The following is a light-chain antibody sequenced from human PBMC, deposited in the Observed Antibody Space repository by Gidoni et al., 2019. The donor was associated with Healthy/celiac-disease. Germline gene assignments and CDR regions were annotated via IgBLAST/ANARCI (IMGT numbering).Light chain of an antibody. CDR2: KAS. Sequence: DIQMTQSPSTLSASVGDSVTITFRDSQSISSWLAWYQQKPGKAPNLLIYKASSLESGGPSRFSCSGSGTEFTLTISSRQPDDFATYYCQQERTFGQGTKVEIK. V-gene: IGKV1-5*03. CDR3: QQERT. J-gene: IGKJ1*01. CDR1: QSISSW.